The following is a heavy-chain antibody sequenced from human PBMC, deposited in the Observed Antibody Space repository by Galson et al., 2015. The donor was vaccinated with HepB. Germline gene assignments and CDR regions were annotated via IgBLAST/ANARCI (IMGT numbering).Heavy chain of an antibody. CDR3: AKGLDYDFWNFDS. J-gene: IGHJ4*02. CDR1: GFTFSNAV. D-gene: IGHD3-3*01. V-gene: IGHV3-23*01. Sequence: SLRLSCAASGFTFSNAVMSWVRQAPGKGLEWVSAIGISGGNTYYADSVKGRFTISRDDSKSTLYLQMNSLRGADTAVYYCAKGLDYDFWNFDSWGQESQVAVSS. CDR2: IGISGGNT.